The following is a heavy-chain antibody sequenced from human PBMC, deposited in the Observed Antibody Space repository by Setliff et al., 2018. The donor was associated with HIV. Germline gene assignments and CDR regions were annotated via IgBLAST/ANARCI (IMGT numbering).Heavy chain of an antibody. J-gene: IGHJ3*01. CDR2: IYYNGGT. V-gene: IGHV4-59*01. D-gene: IGHD2-2*01. CDR3: ARHICGTTACYAVDV. Sequence: PSETLSLTCTVSGGSITGYYWSWIRQPPGKGMEWIGYIYYNGGTNYNPSLQSRVTISMVASRNQFSLKVTSVTAADTAVYYCARHICGTTACYAVDVWGPGTMVTVSS. CDR1: GGSITGYY.